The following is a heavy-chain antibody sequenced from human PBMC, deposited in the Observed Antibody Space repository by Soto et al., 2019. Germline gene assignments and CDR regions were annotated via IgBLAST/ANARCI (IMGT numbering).Heavy chain of an antibody. J-gene: IGHJ5*02. CDR2: IYYSGST. V-gene: IGHV4-59*08. CDR3: ARQIWDFWSGYYVRWFDP. Sequence: SETLSLTCTVSGGSISSYYWSWIRQPPGKGLEWIGYIYYSGSTNYNPSLKSRVTISVDTSKNQFSLKLSSVTAADTAVYYCARQIWDFWSGYYVRWFDPWGQGTLVTVSS. D-gene: IGHD3-3*01. CDR1: GGSISSYY.